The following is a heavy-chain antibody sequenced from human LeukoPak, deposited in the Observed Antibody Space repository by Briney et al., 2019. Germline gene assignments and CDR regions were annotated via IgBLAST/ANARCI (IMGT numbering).Heavy chain of an antibody. CDR3: AKPNILTGEHYFDY. CDR1: GFTFSSYG. CDR2: ISGSGGST. D-gene: IGHD3-9*01. V-gene: IGHV3-23*01. Sequence: GGSLRLSCAASGFTFSSYGMSWVRQAPGKGLEWVSAISGSGGSTYYADSVKGRFTISRDNSKNTLYLQMNSLRAEDTAVYYCAKPNILTGEHYFDYWGQGTLVTVSS. J-gene: IGHJ4*02.